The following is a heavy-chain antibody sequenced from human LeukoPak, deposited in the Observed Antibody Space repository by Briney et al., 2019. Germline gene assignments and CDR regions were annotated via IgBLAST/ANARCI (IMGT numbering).Heavy chain of an antibody. V-gene: IGHV4-59*01. CDR1: GGSISSYY. Sequence: SETLSLTCTVSGGSISSYYWSWFRQPPGKGLEWIGYIYYSGSTNYNPSLKSRVTISVDTSKNQFSLKLSSVTAADPAVYYCASGYYGSGSYDYWGQGTLVTVSS. J-gene: IGHJ4*02. CDR3: ASGYYGSGSYDY. CDR2: IYYSGST. D-gene: IGHD3-10*01.